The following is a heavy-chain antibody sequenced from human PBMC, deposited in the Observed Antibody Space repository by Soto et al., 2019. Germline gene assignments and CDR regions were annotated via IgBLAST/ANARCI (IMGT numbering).Heavy chain of an antibody. CDR1: GYSFTSYW. V-gene: IGHV5-51*01. CDR2: IYPGDSDT. Sequence: GESLKISCKGSGYSFTSYWIGWVRQMPGKGLEWMGIIYPGDSDTRYSPSFQGQVTISADKSISTAYLQWSSLKASDTAMYYCASTRLGIAAAGDYYGMDVWGQGTTVTVSS. J-gene: IGHJ6*02. D-gene: IGHD6-13*01. CDR3: ASTRLGIAAAGDYYGMDV.